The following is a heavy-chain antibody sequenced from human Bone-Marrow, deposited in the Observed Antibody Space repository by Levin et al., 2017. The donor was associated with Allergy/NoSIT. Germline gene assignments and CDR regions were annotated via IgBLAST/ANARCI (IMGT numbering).Heavy chain of an antibody. J-gene: IGHJ4*02. CDR2: ISPRVGSG. D-gene: IGHD6-13*01. CDR3: GRDRGYLAAAGIDY. Sequence: ASVKVSCQASGYTFTNYYIHWVRQAPGHGLEWMGLISPRVGSGSNAQKFQGRVTMSTDTSTSTVYMELSSLRSEDTAVYFCGRDRGYLAAAGIDYWGLGTLVTVSS. V-gene: IGHV1-46*01. CDR1: GYTFTNYY.